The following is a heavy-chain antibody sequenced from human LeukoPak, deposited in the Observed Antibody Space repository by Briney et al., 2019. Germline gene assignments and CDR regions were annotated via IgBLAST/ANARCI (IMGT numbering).Heavy chain of an antibody. CDR1: GYTFTSYG. V-gene: IGHV1-46*01. D-gene: IGHD2-2*01. J-gene: IGHJ6*03. Sequence: GASVKVSCKASGYTFTSYGISWVRQAPGQGLEWMGIINPSGGSTTYAQMFQGRVNMTRDMSTSTVYMELSSLRSEDTAVYYCARGEGCSSSSCFDYYYYYMDVWGKGTTVTVSS. CDR3: ARGEGCSSSSCFDYYYYYMDV. CDR2: INPSGGST.